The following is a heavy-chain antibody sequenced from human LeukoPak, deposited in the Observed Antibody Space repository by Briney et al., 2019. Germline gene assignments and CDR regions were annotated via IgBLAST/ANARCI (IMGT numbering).Heavy chain of an antibody. J-gene: IGHJ4*02. CDR3: ARDKKSGESSEIDY. D-gene: IGHD3-10*01. CDR1: GFTFSNYW. CDR2: INRAGSTT. Sequence: GGSLRLSCAASGFTFSNYWVHWVRQAPGKGQVWVSRINRAGSTTNYADSVKGRFTVSRDNAKNTLNLQMNSLRAEDTAVYYCARDKKSGESSEIDYWGQGTLVTVSS. V-gene: IGHV3-74*01.